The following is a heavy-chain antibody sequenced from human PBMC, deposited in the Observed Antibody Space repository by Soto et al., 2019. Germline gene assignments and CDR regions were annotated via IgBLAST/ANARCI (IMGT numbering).Heavy chain of an antibody. CDR3: AREALVGDTSNFDY. V-gene: IGHV3-66*01. CDR2: IYSGGSGGST. J-gene: IGHJ4*02. Sequence: EVQLEESGGGLVQPGGSLRLSCAASGFTVSSNHMSWVRQAPGKGLEWVSVIYSGGSGGSTYYADSVKGRYTISRDNSKKTLYHQMNILRTEDTAVYYWAREALVGDTSNFDYWGQGTLVTVSS. D-gene: IGHD1-26*01. CDR1: GFTVSSNH.